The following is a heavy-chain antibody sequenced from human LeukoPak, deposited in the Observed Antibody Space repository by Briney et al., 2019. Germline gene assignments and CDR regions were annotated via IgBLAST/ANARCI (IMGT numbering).Heavy chain of an antibody. V-gene: IGHV3-30*02. CDR3: AKSHLPNSYSGTYYCDY. J-gene: IGHJ4*02. CDR2: IRYDESKT. D-gene: IGHD1-26*01. CDR1: GFTFSSYG. Sequence: GGSLRLSCAASGFTFSSYGMHWVRQAPAKGLEWVAFIRYDESKTFYGDSVKGRFTVSRDNSKNTLYLQMNRLRAEDTAVYYCAKSHLPNSYSGTYYCDYWGQGTQVTVSS.